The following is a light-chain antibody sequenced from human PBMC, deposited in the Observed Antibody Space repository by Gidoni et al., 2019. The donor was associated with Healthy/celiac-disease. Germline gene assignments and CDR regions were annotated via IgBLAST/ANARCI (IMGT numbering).Light chain of an antibody. CDR1: QSVSSY. Sequence: EIVLTQSPAPLSLSPGARATLSCRASQSVSSYLAWYQQKPGQAPRLLIHDASNRATGIPARFSGSGSGTDFTLTISSLEPEDFAVYYCQQRSNWPPAITFGQGTRLEIK. V-gene: IGKV3-11*01. CDR3: QQRSNWPPAIT. CDR2: DAS. J-gene: IGKJ5*01.